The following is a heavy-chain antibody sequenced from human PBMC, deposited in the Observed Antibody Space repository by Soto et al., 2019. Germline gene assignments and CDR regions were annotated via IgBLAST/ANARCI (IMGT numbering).Heavy chain of an antibody. D-gene: IGHD2-15*01. V-gene: IGHV3-48*02. Sequence: EVQLVESGGGLVQPGGSLRLSCAASGFTFSSYSMNWVRRAPGKGLEWVSYINSGSSTIYYADSVKGRFTISRDNAKNSLYLQMNSLRDEDTAVYYCARDAPRCSGGSCFDFWGQGTLVTVSS. J-gene: IGHJ4*02. CDR3: ARDAPRCSGGSCFDF. CDR2: INSGSSTI. CDR1: GFTFSSYS.